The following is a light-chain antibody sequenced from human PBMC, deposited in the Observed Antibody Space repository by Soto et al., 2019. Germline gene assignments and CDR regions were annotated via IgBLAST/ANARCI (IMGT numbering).Light chain of an antibody. CDR3: CSYAGSSTSPWV. V-gene: IGLV2-23*01. CDR2: EGS. CDR1: SSDVGSYNL. Sequence: QSALTQPASVSGSPGQSITISCTGTSSDVGSYNLVSWYQQHPGKAPKLMIYEGSKRPPGVSNRFSGSKSGNTASLTISGLQAEDEADYYCCSYAGSSTSPWVFGGGTKLTVL. J-gene: IGLJ3*02.